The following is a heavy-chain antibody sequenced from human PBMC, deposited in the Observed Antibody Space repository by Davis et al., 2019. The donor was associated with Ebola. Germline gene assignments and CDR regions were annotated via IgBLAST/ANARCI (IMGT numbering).Heavy chain of an antibody. CDR3: AIGGVGDYGDYEFGY. CDR1: VYTFTSYD. D-gene: IGHD4-17*01. V-gene: IGHV1-69*06. J-gene: IGHJ4*02. Sequence: SVKVSCKASVYTFTSYDINWVRQAPGQGLEWMGGNIPIFGTANYAQKFQGRVTITADKSTSTAYMELSSLRSEERAVYYCAIGGVGDYGDYEFGYWGQGTLVTVSS. CDR2: NIPIFGTA.